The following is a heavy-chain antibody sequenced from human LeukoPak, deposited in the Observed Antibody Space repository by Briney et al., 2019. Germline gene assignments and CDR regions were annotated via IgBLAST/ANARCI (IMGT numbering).Heavy chain of an antibody. Sequence: GESLKISCKGSGYTFTNYWIAWVRQMPGNGLEWMGIIYPGDSNTRYSPSFQGQVTISADKSVTTAYLQWSSLKASDTAMYFCARLHGGVNLLGDALHICGQGTMVTVSS. V-gene: IGHV5-51*01. CDR2: IYPGDSNT. D-gene: IGHD3-16*01. CDR1: GYTFTNYW. CDR3: ARLHGGVNLLGDALHI. J-gene: IGHJ3*02.